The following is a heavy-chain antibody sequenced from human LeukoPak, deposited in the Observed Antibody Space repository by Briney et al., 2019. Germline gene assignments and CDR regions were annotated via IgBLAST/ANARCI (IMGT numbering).Heavy chain of an antibody. Sequence: SETLSLTCAVYGGSFSGYYWSWIRQPTGKGLEWIGEINHSGSTNYNPSLKSRVTISVDTSKNQFSLKLSSVTAADTAVYYCARGPSSNWFDPWGQGTLVTVSS. CDR3: ARGPSSNWFDP. J-gene: IGHJ5*02. CDR1: GGSFSGYY. D-gene: IGHD6-6*01. CDR2: INHSGST. V-gene: IGHV4-34*01.